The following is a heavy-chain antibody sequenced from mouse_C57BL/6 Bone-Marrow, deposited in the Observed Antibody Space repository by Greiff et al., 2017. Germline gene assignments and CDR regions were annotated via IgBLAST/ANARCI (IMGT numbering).Heavy chain of an antibody. CDR3: ARRLLYFDY. V-gene: IGHV1-50*01. Sequence: QVQLQQPGAELVKPGASVKLSCKASGYTFTSYWMQWVKQRPGQGLEWIGEIDPSDSYTNYNQKFKGKATLTVDTSSSTAYMQLSSLTSEDSAVYYCARRLLYFDYWGQGTTLTDSS. CDR2: IDPSDSYT. CDR1: GYTFTSYW. D-gene: IGHD2-13*01. J-gene: IGHJ2*01.